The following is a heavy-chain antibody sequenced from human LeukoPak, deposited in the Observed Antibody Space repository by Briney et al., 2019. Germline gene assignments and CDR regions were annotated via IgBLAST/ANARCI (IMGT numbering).Heavy chain of an antibody. Sequence: PGRSLRLSCAASGFTFSSYAMHWVRQAPGKGLEWVAVISYDGSNKYYADSVKGRFTISRDNSKNTLYLQMNSLRAEDTAVYYCARAGYDILTGYYNYWGQGTLVTVSS. CDR2: ISYDGSNK. CDR1: GFTFSSYA. V-gene: IGHV3-30-3*01. J-gene: IGHJ4*02. D-gene: IGHD3-9*01. CDR3: ARAGYDILTGYYNY.